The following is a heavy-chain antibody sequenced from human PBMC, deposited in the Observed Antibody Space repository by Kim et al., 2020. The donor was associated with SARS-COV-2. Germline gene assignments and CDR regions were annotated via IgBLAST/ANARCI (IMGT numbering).Heavy chain of an antibody. CDR3: AKAAGSGWAYSYYAMDV. CDR2: IAHDGSAK. Sequence: GGSLRLSCAASGFTFNNYGMHWVRQAPGKGLEWVAVIAHDGSAKYYADSVKGRFTISRDISENTLLYLQMNSLRGEDTAVYYCAKAAGSGWAYSYYAMDVWGQGTSVTVTS. J-gene: IGHJ6*02. D-gene: IGHD3-16*01. CDR1: GFTFNNYG. V-gene: IGHV3-30*18.